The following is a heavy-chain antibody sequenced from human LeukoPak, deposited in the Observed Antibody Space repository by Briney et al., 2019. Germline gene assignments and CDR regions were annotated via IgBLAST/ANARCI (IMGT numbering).Heavy chain of an antibody. CDR1: GYSFTSYW. CDR3: ARGGYDILTGQPYYMDV. CDR2: IYPGDSDT. V-gene: IGHV5-51*01. D-gene: IGHD3-9*01. J-gene: IGHJ6*03. Sequence: GESLKISCKGSGYSFTSYWIGWVRQMPGKGLEWMGIIYPGDSDTRYSPSFQGQVTISADKSISTAYLQWSSLKASDTAMYYCARGGYDILTGQPYYMDVWGKGTTVTVSS.